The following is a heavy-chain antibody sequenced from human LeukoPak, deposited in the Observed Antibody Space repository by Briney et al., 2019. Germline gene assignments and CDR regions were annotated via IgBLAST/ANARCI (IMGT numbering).Heavy chain of an antibody. J-gene: IGHJ4*02. CDR3: AKVRFGGGGYDEEIDY. Sequence: GGSLRLSCAASGFTFSSYAMSWVRQAPGKGLEWVSAISGSGGSTYYADSVKGRFTISRDNSKNTLYLQMNSLRAEDTAVYYCAKVRFGGGGYDEEIDYWGQGTLVTVSS. CDR1: GFTFSSYA. CDR2: ISGSGGST. D-gene: IGHD5-12*01. V-gene: IGHV3-23*01.